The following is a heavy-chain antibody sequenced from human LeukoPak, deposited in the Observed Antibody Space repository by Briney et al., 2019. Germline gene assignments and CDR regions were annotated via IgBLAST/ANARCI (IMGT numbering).Heavy chain of an antibody. V-gene: IGHV3-9*01. J-gene: IGHJ4*02. Sequence: PGGSLRLSCAASGFTFDDYAMHWVRQAPGKGLEWVSGISWNSGSIGYADSVKGRFTISRDNAKNSLYLQMNSLRAEDTALYYCAKDYYYYDSSGYCDYWGQGTLVTVSS. CDR3: AKDYYYYDSSGYCDY. D-gene: IGHD3-22*01. CDR2: ISWNSGSI. CDR1: GFTFDDYA.